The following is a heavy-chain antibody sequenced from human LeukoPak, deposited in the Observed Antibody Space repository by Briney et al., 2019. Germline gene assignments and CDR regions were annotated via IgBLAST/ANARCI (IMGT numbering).Heavy chain of an antibody. J-gene: IGHJ5*02. V-gene: IGHV4-34*01. CDR1: GGSFSVYY. CDR3: ARGRGAVAGTNWFDP. Sequence: SETLSLTCAVYGGSFSVYYWSWIRQPPGKGLEWGGEINHSGSTNYNPSLKSRVTISVDTSKNQFSLKLSSVTAADTAVYYCARGRGAVAGTNWFDPRGQGTLVTV. CDR2: INHSGST. D-gene: IGHD6-19*01.